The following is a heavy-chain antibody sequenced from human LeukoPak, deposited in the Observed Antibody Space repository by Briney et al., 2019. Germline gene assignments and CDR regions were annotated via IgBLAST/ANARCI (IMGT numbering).Heavy chain of an antibody. CDR2: ISSSSSFR. J-gene: IGHJ6*02. CDR3: ARNVPHYGDYSAANYYYYGMDV. V-gene: IGHV3-21*01. CDR1: GFTFSSHS. Sequence: NTGGSLRLSCAGSGFTFSSHSINWVRQAPGKGLEWVSSISSSSSFRYYADSVRGRFTISRDNAKNSVYLQMNSLRAEDTAVYYCARNVPHYGDYSAANYYYYGMDVWGQGTTVTVSS. D-gene: IGHD4-17*01.